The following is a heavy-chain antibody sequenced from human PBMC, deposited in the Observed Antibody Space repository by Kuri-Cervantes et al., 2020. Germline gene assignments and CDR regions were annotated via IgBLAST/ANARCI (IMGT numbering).Heavy chain of an antibody. J-gene: IGHJ6*02. D-gene: IGHD4-11*01. CDR2: NNPNSGGT. V-gene: IGHV1-2*02. Sequence: ASVHVSCQASGYTFTSYDINWVRQAPGQGLEWMGWNNPNSGGTNYAQKFQGRVTMTRDTSISTDYMELSRLRSDDTAVYYCASVGSNYGAWSVGYYYGMDVWGQGTTVTVSS. CDR1: GYTFTSYD. CDR3: ASVGSNYGAWSVGYYYGMDV.